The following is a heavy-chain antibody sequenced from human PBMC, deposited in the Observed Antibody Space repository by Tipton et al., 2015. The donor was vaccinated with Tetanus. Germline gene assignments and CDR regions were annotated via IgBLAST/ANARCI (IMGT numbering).Heavy chain of an antibody. CDR1: GGSSSGFY. Sequence: TLSLTCAVYGGSSSGFYWSWIRQTPGKGLEWIGYIYYSGSTYYNPSLKSRVTMSVDTSKNQFSLNLSSVTAADTAVYYCARDQGGGRVVRLNWFDPWGQGTLVTVSS. D-gene: IGHD5-24*01. CDR3: ARDQGGGRVVRLNWFDP. V-gene: IGHV4-59*06. CDR2: IYYSGST. J-gene: IGHJ5*02.